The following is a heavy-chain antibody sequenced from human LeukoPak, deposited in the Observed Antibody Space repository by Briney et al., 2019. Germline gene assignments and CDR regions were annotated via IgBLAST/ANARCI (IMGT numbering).Heavy chain of an antibody. Sequence: GESLKISCKGSGYSFTSYWIGWVRQMPGKGLEWMGIIYPCDSDTRYSPSFQGQVTISADKSISTAYLQWSSLKASDTAMYYCARGLLVVVAATRDDAFDIWGQGTMVTVSS. V-gene: IGHV5-51*01. J-gene: IGHJ3*02. D-gene: IGHD2-15*01. CDR2: IYPCDSDT. CDR1: GYSFTSYW. CDR3: ARGLLVVVAATRDDAFDI.